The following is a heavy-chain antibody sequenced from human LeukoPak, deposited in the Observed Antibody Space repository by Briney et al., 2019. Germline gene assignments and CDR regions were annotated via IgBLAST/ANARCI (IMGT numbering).Heavy chain of an antibody. Sequence: PGGSLRLSCAASGFTFSSYAMSWVRQAPGKGLEWVSAISGSGGSTYYADSVKGRFTISRDNSKNTLYLQMNSLRAEDTAVYYCAKWQYQLLYTPYYYYGMDVWGQGTTVTVSS. J-gene: IGHJ6*02. V-gene: IGHV3-23*01. CDR1: GFTFSSYA. D-gene: IGHD2-2*02. CDR3: AKWQYQLLYTPYYYYGMDV. CDR2: ISGSGGST.